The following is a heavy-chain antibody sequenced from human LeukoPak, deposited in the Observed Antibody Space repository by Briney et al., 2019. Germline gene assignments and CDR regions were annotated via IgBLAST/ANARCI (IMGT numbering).Heavy chain of an antibody. Sequence: SETLSLTCTVSGVSMSAYQWSWVRQSPEKGLEWIGCINTKGETSYNPSLKSRVTTSVDTSKSQFSLRLTSVTAADTAVYYCATSNDAKIAPFDHWGQGAPVTVSP. V-gene: IGHV4-4*09. CDR2: INTKGET. CDR3: ATSNDAKIAPFDH. J-gene: IGHJ4*02. CDR1: GVSMSAYQ. D-gene: IGHD2-21*01.